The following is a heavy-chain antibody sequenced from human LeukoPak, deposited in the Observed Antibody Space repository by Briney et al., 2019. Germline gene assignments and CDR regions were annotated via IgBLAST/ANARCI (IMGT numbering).Heavy chain of an antibody. D-gene: IGHD4-17*01. CDR2: IYYSGST. CDR3: ARVSAYGDYAGTLDY. Sequence: GSLRLSCAASGFTVSSNYMSWARQAPGKGLEWIGYIYYSGSTNYNPSLKSRLSISVDTSKNQFSLRLSSVTAADTAVYYCARVSAYGDYAGTLDYWGKGTLVTVSS. J-gene: IGHJ4*02. CDR1: GFTVSSNY. V-gene: IGHV4-59*02.